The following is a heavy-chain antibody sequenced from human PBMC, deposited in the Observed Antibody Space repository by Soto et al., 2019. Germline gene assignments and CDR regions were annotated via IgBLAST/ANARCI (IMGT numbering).Heavy chain of an antibody. CDR2: INVYTGNT. Sequence: QVQLVQSGAEIKKPGASVEVSCKASGYTFTTYGITWVRQAPGQALEWMGWINVYTGNTDYAQKVQGRVTMTTDTSTSTAYMELRSLRSDDTAVYYCARFYGSGNFPYDYWGQGTLVTVSS. CDR3: ARFYGSGNFPYDY. J-gene: IGHJ4*02. D-gene: IGHD3-10*01. CDR1: GYTFTTYG. V-gene: IGHV1-18*01.